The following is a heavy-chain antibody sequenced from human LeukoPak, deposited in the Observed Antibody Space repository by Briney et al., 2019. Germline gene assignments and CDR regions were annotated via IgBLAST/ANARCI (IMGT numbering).Heavy chain of an antibody. CDR1: GYSFTTYW. CDR2: IYPGDSDT. V-gene: IGHV5-51*01. J-gene: IGHJ3*02. Sequence: GESLKISCKGSGYSFTTYWIGWVRQMSGKGLEWMGIIYPGDSDTRYSPSFQGQVKILGDKSISTAYLQWSSLKASDTAMYYCARTSGGNFGAFDIWGQGTMVTVSS. CDR3: ARTSGGNFGAFDI. D-gene: IGHD4-23*01.